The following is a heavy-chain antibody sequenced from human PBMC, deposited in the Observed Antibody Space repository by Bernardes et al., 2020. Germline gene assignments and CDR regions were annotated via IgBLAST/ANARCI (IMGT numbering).Heavy chain of an antibody. CDR3: AAVPGLLASWFDP. V-gene: IGHV1-58*01. D-gene: IGHD2-15*01. CDR1: GFTFTSSA. Sequence: AVKVSCKASGFTFTSSAVQWVRQARGQRLEWIGWIVVGSGNTNYAQKFQESVTITRDMSTSTAYMELSSLRSEDTAVYYCAAVPGLLASWFDPWGQGTLVTVSS. J-gene: IGHJ5*02. CDR2: IVVGSGNT.